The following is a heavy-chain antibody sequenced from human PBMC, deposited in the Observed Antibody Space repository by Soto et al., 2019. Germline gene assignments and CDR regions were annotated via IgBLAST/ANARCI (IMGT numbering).Heavy chain of an antibody. J-gene: IGHJ5*02. D-gene: IGHD6-19*01. CDR3: ARDRGAMAGT. CDR2: IYGGGST. V-gene: IGHV3-66*01. CDR1: GFTVSGND. Sequence: EVQVVESWGGLVQRGGSLRLSCAASGFTVSGNDISWVRQAPGKGLEWVSVIYGGGSTYYADSMKGRFTISRDTSKNTVYLQMNSLSYEDTAVYYCARDRGAMAGTWGQGILVAVSS.